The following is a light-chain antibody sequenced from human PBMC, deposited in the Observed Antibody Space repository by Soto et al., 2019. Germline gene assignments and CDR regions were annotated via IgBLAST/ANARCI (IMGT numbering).Light chain of an antibody. CDR1: QSISSW. CDR2: KAY. V-gene: IGKV1-5*03. CDR3: QKYNRYPWT. J-gene: IGKJ1*01. Sequence: DIQMTQSPSTLSASVGDRVTITCRASQSISSWLAWYQQKPGKAPKLLIYKAYSLESGVPSRFSRRRSVTDLTRTINRLQPDDFATYYCQKYNRYPWTFGQGTQVEIK.